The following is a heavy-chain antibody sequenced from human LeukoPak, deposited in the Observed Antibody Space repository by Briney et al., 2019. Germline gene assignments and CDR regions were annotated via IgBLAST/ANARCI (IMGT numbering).Heavy chain of an antibody. CDR1: GFTLSNYG. J-gene: IGHJ6*04. V-gene: IGHV3-30*03. CDR3: AIDRYGYYYGMDV. Sequence: GGSLRLSCAAAGFTLSNYGIHCVRQAPGKGLGWVAVISYDGSNKYYADSGKVRFTISRDNSKNTLCLQMNSLRAEDTSVYYCAIDRYGYYYGMDVWGKGTAVTVSS. CDR2: ISYDGSNK. D-gene: IGHD3-9*01.